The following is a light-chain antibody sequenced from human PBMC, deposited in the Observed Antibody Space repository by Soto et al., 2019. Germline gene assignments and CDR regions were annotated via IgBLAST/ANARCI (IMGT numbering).Light chain of an antibody. V-gene: IGKV3-20*01. CDR3: QHYNSYSEA. CDR1: QSVSSSY. Sequence: EIVLTQSPGTLSLSPGERATLSCRASQSVSSSYLAWYQQKPGQAPRLLIYAASSRATGIPDRFSGSGSGTDFTLTITRLEPDDLATYYCQHYNSYSEAFGQGTKVDIK. CDR2: AAS. J-gene: IGKJ1*01.